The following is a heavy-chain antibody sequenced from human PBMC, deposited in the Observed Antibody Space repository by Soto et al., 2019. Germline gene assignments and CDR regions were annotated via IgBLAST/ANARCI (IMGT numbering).Heavy chain of an antibody. V-gene: IGHV3-74*01. D-gene: IGHD4-17*01. CDR2: VASGGGGT. CDR1: GITLGDYW. Sequence: HPGCSLRLACSASGITLGDYWIHWVRQAPGKGLVWVARVASGGGGTGYADFVEGRFTISRDNAKNTVFLQMNSLRADDTAVYYCATVFDFWGQGSRVTVPS. CDR3: ATVFDF. J-gene: IGHJ4*02.